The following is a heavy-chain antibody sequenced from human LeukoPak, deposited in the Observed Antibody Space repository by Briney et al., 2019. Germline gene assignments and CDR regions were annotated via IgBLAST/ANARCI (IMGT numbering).Heavy chain of an antibody. CDR3: ASSSVAATGWFDP. CDR2: IYTSGST. Sequence: SETLSLTCSVSGGSMSSYYWSWIRQPAGKGLEWIGRIYTSGSTNYNPSLKSRVTMSVDTSKNQFSLKLSSVTAADTAVYYCASSSVAATGWFDPWGQGTLVTVSS. D-gene: IGHD2-15*01. V-gene: IGHV4-4*07. CDR1: GGSMSSYY. J-gene: IGHJ5*02.